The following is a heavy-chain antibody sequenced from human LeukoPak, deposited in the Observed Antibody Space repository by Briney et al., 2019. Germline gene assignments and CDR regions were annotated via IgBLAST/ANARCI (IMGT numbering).Heavy chain of an antibody. CDR2: ISSSSSYI. Sequence: GGTLRLSCAASGFTFSSYSMNWVRQAAGKGLEWVSSISSSSSYIYYADSVKGRFTISRDNAKNSLYLQMNSLRAEDTAVYYCARFSCSSTSCYNYFDYWGQGTLVTVSS. J-gene: IGHJ4*02. CDR3: ARFSCSSTSCYNYFDY. V-gene: IGHV3-21*01. D-gene: IGHD2-2*02. CDR1: GFTFSSYS.